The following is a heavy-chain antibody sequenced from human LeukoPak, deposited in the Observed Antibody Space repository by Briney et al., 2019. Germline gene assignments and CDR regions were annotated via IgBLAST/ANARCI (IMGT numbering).Heavy chain of an antibody. Sequence: ASVKVSCKASGYTFTGYYMHWVRQAPGQGLEWMGWINPNSGGTNYAQKFQGWVTMTRDTSISTAYMELSRLRSDDTAVYYCAREVTTRDDYYYGMDVWGQGTTVTVSS. CDR1: GYTFTGYY. J-gene: IGHJ6*02. CDR2: INPNSGGT. V-gene: IGHV1-2*04. CDR3: AREVTTRDDYYYGMDV. D-gene: IGHD4-17*01.